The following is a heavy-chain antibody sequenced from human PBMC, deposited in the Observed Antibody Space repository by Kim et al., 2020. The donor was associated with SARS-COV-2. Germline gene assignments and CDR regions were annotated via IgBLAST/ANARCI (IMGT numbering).Heavy chain of an antibody. D-gene: IGHD3-9*01. CDR2: ISAYNGNT. J-gene: IGHJ3*02. Sequence: ASVKVSCKASGYTFTSYGISWVRQAPGQGLEWMGWISAYNGNTNYAQKLQGRVTMTTDTSTSTAYMELRSLRSDDTAVYYCAREWRYDILTGYYPDAFDIWGQGTMVTVSS. V-gene: IGHV1-18*01. CDR3: AREWRYDILTGYYPDAFDI. CDR1: GYTFTSYG.